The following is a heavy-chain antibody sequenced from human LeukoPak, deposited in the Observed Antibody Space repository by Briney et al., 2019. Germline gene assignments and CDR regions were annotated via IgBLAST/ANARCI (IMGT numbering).Heavy chain of an antibody. CDR3: AGSAPLILDY. D-gene: IGHD6-6*01. J-gene: IGHJ4*02. V-gene: IGHV4-59*01. CDR1: GGSISSYY. Sequence: SETLSLTCTVSGGSISSYYWSWIRQPPGKGLEWIGYIYYSGSTNYNPSLKSRVTISVDTSKNQFSLKLSSVTAADTAVYYCAGSAPLILDYWGQGTLVTVSS. CDR2: IYYSGST.